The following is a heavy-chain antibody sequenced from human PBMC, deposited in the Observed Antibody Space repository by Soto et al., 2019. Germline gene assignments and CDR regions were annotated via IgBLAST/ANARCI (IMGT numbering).Heavy chain of an antibody. J-gene: IGHJ4*02. V-gene: IGHV3-23*01. CDR2: ISGSGGST. Sequence: GGSLRLSCAASGFTFSSYAMSWVRQAPGRGREWVSAISGSGGSTYYAASEKGRFTISRDNSKNTLYLQMNSLRAEDTAVYYCAKDLMGGKYSSSFDYWGQGTLVTVSS. CDR3: AKDLMGGKYSSSFDY. D-gene: IGHD6-6*01. CDR1: GFTFSSYA.